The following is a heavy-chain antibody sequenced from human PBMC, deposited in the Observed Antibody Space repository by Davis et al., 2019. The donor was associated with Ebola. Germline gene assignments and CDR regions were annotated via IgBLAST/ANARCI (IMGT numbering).Heavy chain of an antibody. CDR1: GFTFSSYW. V-gene: IGHV3-7*01. D-gene: IGHD6-6*01. CDR3: ARGPTGGSSSVGGTYYYYYYMDV. Sequence: PGGSLRLSCAASGFTFSSYWMSWVRQAPGKGLEWVANIKQDGSEKYYVDSVKGRFTISRDNAKNSLYLQMNSLRAEDTAVYYCARGPTGGSSSVGGTYYYYYYMDVWGKGTTVTVSS. J-gene: IGHJ6*03. CDR2: IKQDGSEK.